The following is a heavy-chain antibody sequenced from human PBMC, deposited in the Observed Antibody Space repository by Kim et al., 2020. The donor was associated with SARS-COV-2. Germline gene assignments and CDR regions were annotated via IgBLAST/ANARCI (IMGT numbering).Heavy chain of an antibody. CDR2: DERNK. Sequence: DERNKYYADSMEGRFSISRANSRNTLYLQMSSLRVEDTAVYYCARHSRGGYWGQGTLVTVSS. CDR3: ARHSRGGY. J-gene: IGHJ4*02. V-gene: IGHV3-33*01. D-gene: IGHD3-10*01.